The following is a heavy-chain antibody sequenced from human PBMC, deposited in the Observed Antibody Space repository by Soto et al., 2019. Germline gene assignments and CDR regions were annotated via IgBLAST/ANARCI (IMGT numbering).Heavy chain of an antibody. CDR3: ARALSSAAGLYFDF. J-gene: IGHJ4*02. V-gene: IGHV4-4*07. D-gene: IGHD6-13*01. CDR1: GGSISSYY. Sequence: SETLSLTCTVSGGSISSYYWSWIRQPAWKEMEWIGRIHTTDGTNYNPSLKSRLTMSIDTSNNQFSLNLRFLTAADTAVYYCARALSSAAGLYFDFWGRGTLVTVSS. CDR2: IHTTDGT.